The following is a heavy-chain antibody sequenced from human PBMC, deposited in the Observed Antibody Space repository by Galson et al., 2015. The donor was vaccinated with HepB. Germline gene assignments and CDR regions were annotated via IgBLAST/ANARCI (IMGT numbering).Heavy chain of an antibody. V-gene: IGHV3-30*19. D-gene: IGHD3-10*01. Sequence: SLRLSCAASGFTFSSYGMHWVRQAPGKGLEWVAVISYEGSNKYYADSVKGRFTISRDNSKNTLYLQMNSLRAEDTAVYYCARDPDQFYGSGDGYFDYWGQGTLVTVSS. CDR1: GFTFSSYG. CDR3: ARDPDQFYGSGDGYFDY. J-gene: IGHJ4*02. CDR2: ISYEGSNK.